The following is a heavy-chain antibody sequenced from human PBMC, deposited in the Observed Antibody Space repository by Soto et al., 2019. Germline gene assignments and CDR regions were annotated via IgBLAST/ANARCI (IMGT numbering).Heavy chain of an antibody. CDR3: ARDRDGYPLFRLDY. CDR1: GGTFSSYA. V-gene: IGHV1-69*13. Sequence: GXSAEVSCKASGGTFSSYAISWVRQAPGQGLEWMGGIIPIFGTANYAQKFQGRVTITADESTSTAYMELSSLRSEDTAVYYCARDRDGYPLFRLDYWGQGTLVTVSS. CDR2: IIPIFGTA. D-gene: IGHD5-12*01. J-gene: IGHJ4*02.